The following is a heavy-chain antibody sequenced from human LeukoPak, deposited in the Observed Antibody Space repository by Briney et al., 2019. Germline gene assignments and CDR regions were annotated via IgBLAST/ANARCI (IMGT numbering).Heavy chain of an antibody. Sequence: PSETLSLTCTVSGGSVSGYYWSWIRQPPGKGLEWIGYIYYSGNTNYNPSLKSRLIMSLDTSKNHFSLKLNSVTAADTAVYYCARHKDSGYYPLDYWGQGILVSVSS. CDR2: IYYSGNT. CDR3: ARHKDSGYYPLDY. V-gene: IGHV4-59*02. CDR1: GGSVSGYY. J-gene: IGHJ4*02. D-gene: IGHD3-22*01.